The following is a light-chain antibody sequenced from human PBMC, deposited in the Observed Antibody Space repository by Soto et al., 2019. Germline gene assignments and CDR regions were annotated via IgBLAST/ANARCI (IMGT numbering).Light chain of an antibody. CDR2: AAS. V-gene: IGKV1-39*01. J-gene: IGKJ4*01. CDR3: QQSYSTPPT. CDR1: QSISSY. Sequence: DIQMTQSPSSLSASVGDRVTITCRASQSISSYLNWYQQKPGKAPKLLIYAASSLQSGVPSRFSGSGSETDFTLTISRLQPEDFATYYCQQSYSTPPTFGGGTKVEIK.